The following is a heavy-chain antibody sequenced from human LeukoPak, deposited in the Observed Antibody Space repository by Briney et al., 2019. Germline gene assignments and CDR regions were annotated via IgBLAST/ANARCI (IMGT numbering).Heavy chain of an antibody. Sequence: GASVTVSCTASGYTFTSYGISWVRQAPGQGLEWMGWISAYNGNTNYAQKLQGRVTMTTDTSTSTAYMELRSLRPDDTAVYYCARDPPRIVVVVAATNYYGMDVWGQGTTVTVSS. CDR2: ISAYNGNT. V-gene: IGHV1-18*01. J-gene: IGHJ6*02. D-gene: IGHD2-15*01. CDR3: ARDPPRIVVVVAATNYYGMDV. CDR1: GYTFTSYG.